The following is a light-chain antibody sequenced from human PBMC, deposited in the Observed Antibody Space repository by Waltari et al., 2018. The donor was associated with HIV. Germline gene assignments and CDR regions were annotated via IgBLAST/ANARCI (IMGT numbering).Light chain of an antibody. CDR3: QQYNHWPPYT. V-gene: IGKV3-15*01. CDR1: ESVNSH. Sequence: EVVMTQSPATLSVSPWVIATLPCRASESVNSHLAWYQHKPGQAPRLLIYGASTRATGVPARFSGSGSGTGFTLTISSLQSEDFAIYYCQQYNHWPPYTFGQGTKLEIK. CDR2: GAS. J-gene: IGKJ2*01.